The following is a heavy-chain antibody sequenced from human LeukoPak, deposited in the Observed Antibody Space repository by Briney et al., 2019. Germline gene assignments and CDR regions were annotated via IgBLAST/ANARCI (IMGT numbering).Heavy chain of an antibody. J-gene: IGHJ4*02. Sequence: SETLSLTCTVSGGSICSSSYYWDWIRQPPGKGLEWIGTIFYSGTTSYSPSLKSRVTISVDTSRNQFSLKLNSVTAADTAIYYCARRRIAAIDYWGQGTLVTVSS. CDR2: IFYSGTT. CDR3: ARRRIAAIDY. CDR1: GGSICSSSYY. D-gene: IGHD6-13*01. V-gene: IGHV4-39*01.